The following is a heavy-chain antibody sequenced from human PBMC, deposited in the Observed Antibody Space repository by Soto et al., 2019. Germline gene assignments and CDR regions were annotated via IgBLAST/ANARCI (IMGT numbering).Heavy chain of an antibody. Sequence: EVQLVESGGGLVKPGGSLRLSCAASGFTFRSYSMNWVRQAPGKGLEWVSSISSSSSYIYYADSVMGRFTISRDNAKNSLYLQMNSLRAEDTAVYYCAREHQFGDFDYWGQGTLVTVSS. CDR1: GFTFRSYS. CDR2: ISSSSSYI. J-gene: IGHJ4*02. CDR3: AREHQFGDFDY. V-gene: IGHV3-21*01. D-gene: IGHD3-10*01.